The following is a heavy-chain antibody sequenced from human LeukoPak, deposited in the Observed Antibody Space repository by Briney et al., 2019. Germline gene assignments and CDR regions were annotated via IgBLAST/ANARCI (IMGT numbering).Heavy chain of an antibody. CDR2: VSGSGDTT. D-gene: IGHD3-10*01. Sequence: GGSLRLSCAASGFTFSGHGMRWVRQAPGKGLEWVAAVSGSGDTTYYADSVRGRFTISRDNSKNTLYLQMNSLRAEDTALDFCAKARGFAEFDYWGQGTLVTVSS. CDR1: GFTFSGHG. J-gene: IGHJ4*02. CDR3: AKARGFAEFDY. V-gene: IGHV3-23*01.